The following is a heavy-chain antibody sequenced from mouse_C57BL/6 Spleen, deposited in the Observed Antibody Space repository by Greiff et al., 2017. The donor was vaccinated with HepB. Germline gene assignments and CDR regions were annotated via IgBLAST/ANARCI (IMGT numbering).Heavy chain of an antibody. Sequence: VQLKESGGGLVKPGGSLKLSCAASGFTFSSYTMSWVRQTPEKRLEWVATISGGGGNTYYPDSVKGRFTISRDSAKNTLYLQMSSLRSEDTALYYCARDSFYYYGSGYFDVWGTGTTVTVSS. D-gene: IGHD1-1*01. CDR3: ARDSFYYYGSGYFDV. CDR1: GFTFSSYT. CDR2: ISGGGGNT. J-gene: IGHJ1*03. V-gene: IGHV5-9*01.